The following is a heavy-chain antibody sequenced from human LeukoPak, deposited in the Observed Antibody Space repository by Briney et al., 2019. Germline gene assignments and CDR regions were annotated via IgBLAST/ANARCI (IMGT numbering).Heavy chain of an antibody. Sequence: GGSLRLSCAASGFTFSSYSMNWVRQAPGKGLEWVSYISSSSSTIYYADSVKGRFTISRDNAKNSLYLQMNSLRAEDTAVYYCARDPSSWYYYYMDVWGKGTTVTVPS. D-gene: IGHD6-13*01. J-gene: IGHJ6*03. V-gene: IGHV3-48*01. CDR1: GFTFSSYS. CDR2: ISSSSSTI. CDR3: ARDPSSWYYYYMDV.